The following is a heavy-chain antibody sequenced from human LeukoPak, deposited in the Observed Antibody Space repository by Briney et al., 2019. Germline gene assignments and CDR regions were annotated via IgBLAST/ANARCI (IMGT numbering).Heavy chain of an antibody. J-gene: IGHJ6*03. D-gene: IGHD3-16*01. V-gene: IGHV4-39*07. Sequence: SETLSLTCTVSGGSVSSSSYYWGWIRQPPGKGLEWIGNIYYSGSTYYNPSLKSRLTMSVDTSQKLFSLKLSSVTAADTAVYYCTRVGPDYYYYMDVWGKGTTVTVSS. CDR1: GGSVSSSSYY. CDR3: TRVGPDYYYYMDV. CDR2: IYYSGST.